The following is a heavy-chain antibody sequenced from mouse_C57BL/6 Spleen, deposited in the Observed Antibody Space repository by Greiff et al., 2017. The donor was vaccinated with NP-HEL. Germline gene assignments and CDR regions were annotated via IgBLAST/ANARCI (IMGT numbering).Heavy chain of an antibody. V-gene: IGHV1-55*01. CDR2: IYPGSGST. D-gene: IGHD1-1*01. Sequence: QVQLQQPGAELVKPGASVKMSCKASGYTFTSYWITWVKQGPGQGLEWIGDIYPGSGSTNYNEKFKSKATLTVDTSSSTAYMQLSSLTADGSAVYYCARRITTVVATHWYFDVWGTGATVTVAS. CDR3: ARRITTVVATHWYFDV. CDR1: GYTFTSYW. J-gene: IGHJ1*03.